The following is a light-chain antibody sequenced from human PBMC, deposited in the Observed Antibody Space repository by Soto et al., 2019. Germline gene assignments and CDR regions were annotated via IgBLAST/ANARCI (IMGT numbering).Light chain of an antibody. CDR1: SSDVGGYNY. CDR2: EVS. CDR3: SPYTSSSTYV. V-gene: IGLV2-14*01. Sequence: QSVLTQPASVSGSPGQSITISCTGTSSDVGGYNYVSWYQQHPGKAPKLMIYEVSNRPSGVSNRFSGSKSGNTASLTISGLQAEDEADYYCSPYTSSSTYVFGTGTKVTAL. J-gene: IGLJ1*01.